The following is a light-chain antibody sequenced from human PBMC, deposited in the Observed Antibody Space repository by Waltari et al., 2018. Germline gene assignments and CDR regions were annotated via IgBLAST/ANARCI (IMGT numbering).Light chain of an antibody. Sequence: EVVLTQSPGTLSLSPGERATLSCGASQSVGKYLAWYQQKPGQAPRLLIYHTSTRASGIPDRFSGSGFGTDFSLTISRLEPEDFAVYYCQKYDQLPATFGQGTKVEIK. CDR1: QSVGKY. CDR2: HTS. J-gene: IGKJ1*01. V-gene: IGKV3-20*01. CDR3: QKYDQLPAT.